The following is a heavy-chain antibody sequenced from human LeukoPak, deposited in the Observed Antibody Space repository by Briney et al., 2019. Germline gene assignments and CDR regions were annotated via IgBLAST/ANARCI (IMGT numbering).Heavy chain of an antibody. V-gene: IGHV4-31*03. J-gene: IGHJ5*02. Sequence: SQTLSLTCTVSGGAITSGGYYWTWIRQHPEKGLEWIGYIYYSGSTRSGSTYYNPSLKSRIVISADTSKHQFSLKLSSVTAADTAVYYCARAHLNWFDPWGQGTLVTVSS. CDR1: GGAITSGGYY. CDR2: IYYSGSTRSGST. CDR3: ARAHLNWFDP.